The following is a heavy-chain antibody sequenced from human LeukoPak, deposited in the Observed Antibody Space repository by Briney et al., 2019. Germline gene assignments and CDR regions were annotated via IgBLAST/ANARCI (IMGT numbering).Heavy chain of an antibody. CDR3: ARDSSGFSNFDY. Sequence: AASVKVSCKASGYTFTSYFMHWVRQAPGQGLEWMGQIYPSSGSTSYAERLQGRVTMTRDKSTSTVYMELSSQRCEDTAVYYCARDSSGFSNFDYWGQGTLVTVSS. V-gene: IGHV1-46*04. J-gene: IGHJ4*02. CDR1: GYTFTSYF. D-gene: IGHD3-22*01. CDR2: IYPSSGST.